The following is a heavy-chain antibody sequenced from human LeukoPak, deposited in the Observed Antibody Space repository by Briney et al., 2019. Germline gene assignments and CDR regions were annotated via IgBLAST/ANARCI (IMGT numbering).Heavy chain of an antibody. Sequence: GGSLRLSCAASGFTLGTYWMSWVRQAPGKGLEWVANIKEDGSERYHVDSVKGRFTIFRDNAKNSLYLQMNSLRAEDTAVYYCVRGYDSTGYYGDDFWGQGTLVTVSS. V-gene: IGHV3-7*04. D-gene: IGHD3-22*01. CDR2: IKEDGSER. CDR3: VRGYDSTGYYGDDF. CDR1: GFTLGTYW. J-gene: IGHJ4*02.